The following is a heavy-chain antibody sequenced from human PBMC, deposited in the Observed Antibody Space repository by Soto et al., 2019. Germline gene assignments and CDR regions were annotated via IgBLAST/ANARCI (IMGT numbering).Heavy chain of an antibody. J-gene: IGHJ6*02. CDR3: ASSYCSSTSCYGPIYYYYGMDV. Sequence: GESLKISCKVSGYSFTSYWIGWVRQMPGKGLEWMGIIYPGDSDTRYSPSFQGQVTISADKSISTAYLQWSSLKASDTAMYYCASSYCSSTSCYGPIYYYYGMDVWGQGTTVTVSS. CDR1: GYSFTSYW. D-gene: IGHD2-2*01. V-gene: IGHV5-51*01. CDR2: IYPGDSDT.